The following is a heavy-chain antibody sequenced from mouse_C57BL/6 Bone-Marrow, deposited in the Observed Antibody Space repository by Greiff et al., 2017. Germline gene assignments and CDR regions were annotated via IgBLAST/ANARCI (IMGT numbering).Heavy chain of an antibody. CDR2: IDPSDSYT. CDR3: ARWKTGPLDY. V-gene: IGHV1-59*01. J-gene: IGHJ2*01. CDR1: GYTFTSYW. D-gene: IGHD4-1*01. Sequence: VQLQQPGAELVRPGTSVKLSCKASGYTFTSYWMHWVKQRPGQGLEWIGVIDPSDSYTTYNQKFKGKATLTVDTSSSTAYMQLSSLTSEDAAVYYCARWKTGPLDYWGQGTTLTVAS.